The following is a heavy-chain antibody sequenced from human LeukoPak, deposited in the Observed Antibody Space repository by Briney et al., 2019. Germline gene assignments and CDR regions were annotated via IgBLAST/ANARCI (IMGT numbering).Heavy chain of an antibody. Sequence: SETLSLTCTVSGYSISSGYYWGWIRPPPGKGLEWIGNIYHGGTTYYNPSLKSRVTISVDTSKNQFSLKLTSVTAADTAVYYCARFSVSQAWFDPWGQGALVTVSS. CDR3: ARFSVSQAWFDP. J-gene: IGHJ5*02. D-gene: IGHD1-14*01. CDR1: GYSISSGYY. V-gene: IGHV4-38-2*02. CDR2: IYHGGTT.